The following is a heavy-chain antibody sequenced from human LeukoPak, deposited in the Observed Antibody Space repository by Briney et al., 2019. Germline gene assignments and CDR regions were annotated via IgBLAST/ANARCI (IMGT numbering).Heavy chain of an antibody. CDR2: IYATGNT. J-gene: IGHJ6*03. D-gene: IGHD3-10*01. V-gene: IGHV4-4*09. CDR3: ARHFRKDYPDSGSSQYFHYIDV. Sequence: SETLSLTCAVSGGSMSDHYWSWIRQTPGTTLGWIGYIYATGNTNYNPSLKGRVTISLDTSKNHFSLRLSSVTAADTALYYCARHFRKDYPDSGSSQYFHYIDVWGKGTTVTVSS. CDR1: GGSMSDHY.